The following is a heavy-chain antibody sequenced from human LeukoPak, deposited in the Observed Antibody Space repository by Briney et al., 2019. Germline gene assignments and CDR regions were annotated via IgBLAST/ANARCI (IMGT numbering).Heavy chain of an antibody. J-gene: IGHJ4*02. V-gene: IGHV4-59*01. CDR1: GDSISPYY. CDR2: IYYTGGT. CDR3: ARASSAGSDGYYLDY. D-gene: IGHD2-15*01. Sequence: SETLSLTCTVSGDSISPYYWSWIRQSPGKGLEWIGYIYYTGGTNYNPSLKSRVTISVDTSKNQFSLKLSSVTAADTAVYYCARASSAGSDGYYLDYWGQGTLATVSS.